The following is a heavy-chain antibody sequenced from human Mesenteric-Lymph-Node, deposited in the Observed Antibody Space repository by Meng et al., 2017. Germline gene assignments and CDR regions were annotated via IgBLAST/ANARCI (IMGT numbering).Heavy chain of an antibody. V-gene: IGHV3-23*01. CDR2: ISGSSGTI. CDR3: AKVTTVTTDFINYFDY. Sequence: GESLKISCAASGFTFSSYAMRWVRQAPGKGLEWVSAISGSSGTIYYADSVKGRFTISRDNSKNTLYLQMNSLRAEDTAVYYCAKVTTVTTDFINYFDYWGQGTLVTVSS. J-gene: IGHJ4*02. CDR1: GFTFSSYA. D-gene: IGHD4-17*01.